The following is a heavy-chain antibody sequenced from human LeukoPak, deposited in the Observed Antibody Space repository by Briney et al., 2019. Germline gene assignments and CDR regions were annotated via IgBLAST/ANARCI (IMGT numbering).Heavy chain of an antibody. CDR3: AKDSSIVVVTAPPAY. V-gene: IGHV3-30*18. CDR2: ISYDGSNK. Sequence: PGGSLRLSCAASGFTFSSYGMHWVRQAPGKGLEWVAVISYDGSNKYYADSVKGRFTISRDNSKNTLYLQMNSLRAEDTAVYYCAKDSSIVVVTAPPAYWGQGTLVTVSS. J-gene: IGHJ4*02. CDR1: GFTFSSYG. D-gene: IGHD2-21*02.